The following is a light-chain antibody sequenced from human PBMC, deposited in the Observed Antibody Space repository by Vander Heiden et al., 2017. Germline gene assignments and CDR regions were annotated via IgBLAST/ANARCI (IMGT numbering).Light chain of an antibody. CDR2: GAS. CDR3: QQYNNWPYT. CDR1: QSVGSN. Sequence: EIVMTPSPATPSASPGEGATLSCRASQSVGSNLAWYQQKPGQAPRLLIYGASTRATGIPARFSGSGSGTEFTLTISSLQSEDFAVYYCQQYNNWPYTFGQGTKLEIK. J-gene: IGKJ2*01. V-gene: IGKV3-15*01.